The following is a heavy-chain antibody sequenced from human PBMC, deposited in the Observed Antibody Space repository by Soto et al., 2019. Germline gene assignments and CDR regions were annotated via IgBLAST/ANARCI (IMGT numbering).Heavy chain of an antibody. V-gene: IGHV3-72*01. J-gene: IGHJ6*02. Sequence: QSGGSLRLSCAASGFTFSDHYMDWVRQAPGKGLEWVGRTRNKANSYTTEYAASVKGRFTISRDDSKNSLYLQMNSLKTEDTAVYYCGRSGRYYYYGMDVWGQGTTVTVSS. CDR1: GFTFSDHY. D-gene: IGHD1-26*01. CDR3: GRSGRYYYYGMDV. CDR2: TRNKANSYTT.